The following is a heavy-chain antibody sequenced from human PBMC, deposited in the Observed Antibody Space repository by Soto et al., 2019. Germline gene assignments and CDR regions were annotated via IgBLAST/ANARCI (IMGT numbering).Heavy chain of an antibody. CDR1: GGTFSSYA. J-gene: IGHJ6*02. Sequence: QVQLVQSGAEVKKPGSSVKVSCKASGGTFSSYAISWVRQAPGQGLEWMGGIIPIFGTANYAQKFQGRVTITADESPSTAYMELSSLRSEDTAVYYCAGIGYCSGGSCHYFYYGMDVWGQGTTVTVSS. V-gene: IGHV1-69*12. D-gene: IGHD2-15*01. CDR3: AGIGYCSGGSCHYFYYGMDV. CDR2: IIPIFGTA.